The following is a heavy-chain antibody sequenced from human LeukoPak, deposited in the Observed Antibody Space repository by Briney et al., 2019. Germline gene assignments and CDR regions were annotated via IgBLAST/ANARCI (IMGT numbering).Heavy chain of an antibody. CDR1: GFSLSTSGVG. J-gene: IGHJ2*01. CDR2: IYWHDDK. Sequence: SGPTLVKPTQTLTLTCTFSGFSLSTSGVGVGWIRQPPGKALEWLALIYWHDDKRYSPSLKSRLTITKDTSKNQVVLTMTNMDPVDTATYYCARTYYDFWSGPKIYWYFDLWGRGTLVTVSS. D-gene: IGHD3-3*01. CDR3: ARTYYDFWSGPKIYWYFDL. V-gene: IGHV2-5*01.